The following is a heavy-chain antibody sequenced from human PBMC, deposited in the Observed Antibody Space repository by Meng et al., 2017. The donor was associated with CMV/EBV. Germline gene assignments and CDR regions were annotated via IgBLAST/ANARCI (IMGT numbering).Heavy chain of an antibody. D-gene: IGHD6-6*01. J-gene: IGHJ5*02. CDR1: GYTCTNYG. CDR2: ISAYNGNT. V-gene: IGHV1-18*01. Sequence: KASGYTCTNYGISWVRQAPGQGLEWMGWISAYNGNTTYAQRIQGRVTMTTDTSRSTAYMELRSLRYDDTAVYYCARDLIAVRPGWFDPWGQGTLVTVSS. CDR3: ARDLIAVRPGWFDP.